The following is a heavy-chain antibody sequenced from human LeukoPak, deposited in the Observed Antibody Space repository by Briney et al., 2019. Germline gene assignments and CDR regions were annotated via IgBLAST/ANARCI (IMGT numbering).Heavy chain of an antibody. J-gene: IGHJ4*02. V-gene: IGHV1-2*02. D-gene: IGHD3-10*01. CDR2: INPNSGGT. CDR3: ARVPGGYYATTREHDY. Sequence: GASVTVSCKASGYTFTGYYMHWVRQAPGQGLEWMGWINPNSGGTNYAQKFQGRVTMTRDTSISTAYMELSRLRSDDTAVYYCARVPGGYYATTREHDYWGQGTLVTVSS. CDR1: GYTFTGYY.